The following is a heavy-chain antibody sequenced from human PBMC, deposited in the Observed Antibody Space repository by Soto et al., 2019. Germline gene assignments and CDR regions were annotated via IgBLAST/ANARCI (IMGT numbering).Heavy chain of an antibody. V-gene: IGHV4-34*01. J-gene: IGHJ5*02. CDR3: AKRRERYYDFWSARAPSWFDP. CDR1: GGSLGGYY. Sequence: PSGTRSLTWAVYGGSLGGYYWGGIRQPPGKGREWIGEINHSGSTNYNPSLKSRVTISVDTSKNQFSLKLSSVTAADTAVYYRAKRRERYYDFWSARAPSWFDPWGQGTLVTVSS. D-gene: IGHD3-3*01. CDR2: INHSGST.